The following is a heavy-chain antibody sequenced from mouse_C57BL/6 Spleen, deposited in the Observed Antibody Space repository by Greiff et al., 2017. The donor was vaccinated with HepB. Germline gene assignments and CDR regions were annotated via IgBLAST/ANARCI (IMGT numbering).Heavy chain of an antibody. CDR1: GFSLTSYA. V-gene: IGHV2-9-1*01. CDR3: ARYYGSSYFDY. CDR2: IWTGGGT. Sequence: VQGVESGPGLVAPSQSLSITCTVSGFSLTSYAISWVRQPPGKGLEWLGVIWTGGGTYYNSALKSRLSISKDNSKSQVFLKMNSLQTDDTARYYCARYYGSSYFDYWGQGTTLTVSS. J-gene: IGHJ2*01. D-gene: IGHD1-1*01.